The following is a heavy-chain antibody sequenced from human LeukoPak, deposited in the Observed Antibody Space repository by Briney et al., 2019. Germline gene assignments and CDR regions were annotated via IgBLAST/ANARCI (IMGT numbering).Heavy chain of an antibody. J-gene: IGHJ4*02. CDR1: GYSLSSHA. CDR3: ARTSPWRASHCFDY. CDR2: INTNTGNP. V-gene: IGHV7-4-1*02. D-gene: IGHD1-1*01. Sequence: VASVKVSCKTSGYSLSSHAMNWVRQAPGQGLEWMGWINTNTGNPTYAQGFTGRFVFSLDTSVSTAYLQISSLKAEDTAVYYCARTSPWRASHCFDYWGQGTLVTVSS.